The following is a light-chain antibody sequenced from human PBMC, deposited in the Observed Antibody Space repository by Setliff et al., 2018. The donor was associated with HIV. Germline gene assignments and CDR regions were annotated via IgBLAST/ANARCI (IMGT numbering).Light chain of an antibody. J-gene: IGLJ2*01. CDR1: SNDVGYYNT. CDR2: EVN. Sequence: QSVLTQPPSASASPGQSIAIPCTGTSNDVGYYNTVSWYQQSPGKAPKLMIYEVNKRPSGVPDRFSGSKSGNTASLTVSGLQAEDEAYYYCSSYAVSNTLLFGGGTKVTVL. CDR3: SSYAVSNTLL. V-gene: IGLV2-8*01.